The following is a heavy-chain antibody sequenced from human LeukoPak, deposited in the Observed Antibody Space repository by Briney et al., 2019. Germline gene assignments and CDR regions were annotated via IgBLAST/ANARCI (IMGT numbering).Heavy chain of an antibody. CDR3: ARDTVTVTTPYFDY. V-gene: IGHV1-2*02. CDR2: INSDSGGT. Sequence: ASVKVSCKASGYTFTGYYIDWVRQAPGQGLEWMGWINSDSGGTNYAQKFQGRVTMTRDTSTSTAYMELSSLRSDDTAFYYCARDTVTVTTPYFDYWGQGTLVTVPS. D-gene: IGHD4-17*01. CDR1: GYTFTGYY. J-gene: IGHJ4*02.